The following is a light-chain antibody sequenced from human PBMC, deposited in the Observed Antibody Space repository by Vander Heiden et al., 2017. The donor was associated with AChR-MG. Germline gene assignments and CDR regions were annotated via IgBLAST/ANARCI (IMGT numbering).Light chain of an antibody. CDR3: HVWESGTVV. CDR1: KLGDKY. J-gene: IGLJ2*01. Sequence: SYEVFQPPSVSVSPGQTASIPCSGEKLGDKYACWYQQKPGQSPVLLIYQDMKRPSGIPERFSGANSGNTATLTISGAQAMDEADYYGHVWESGTVVFGGGTKLTDL. CDR2: QDM. V-gene: IGLV3-1*01.